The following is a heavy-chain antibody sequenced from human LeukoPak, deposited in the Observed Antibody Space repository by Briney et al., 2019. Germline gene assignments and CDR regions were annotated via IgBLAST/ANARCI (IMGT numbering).Heavy chain of an antibody. Sequence: ASVKVSCKASGYTFTSYDINWVRQATGQGLEWMGWMNPNSGSTGYAQKFQGRVTMTRNTSISTAYMELSSLRSEDTAVYYCARGAIWSGYWDYWGQGTLVTVSS. CDR1: GYTFTSYD. V-gene: IGHV1-8*01. CDR2: MNPNSGST. D-gene: IGHD3-3*01. CDR3: ARGAIWSGYWDY. J-gene: IGHJ4*02.